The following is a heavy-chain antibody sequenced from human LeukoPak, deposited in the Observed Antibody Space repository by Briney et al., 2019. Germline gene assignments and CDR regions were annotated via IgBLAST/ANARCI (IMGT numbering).Heavy chain of an antibody. CDR2: INPNSGGT. V-gene: IGHV1-2*06. CDR1: GYTFTGYY. D-gene: IGHD4-17*01. Sequence: ASVKVSCKASGYTFTGYYMHWWRQAPGQGLEWMGRINPNSGGTNYAQTFSVRVTITRDTSISTAYMELSRLRSDDTAVYYCARETLPDYGDEYGGDYWGQGTLVTVSS. CDR3: ARETLPDYGDEYGGDY. J-gene: IGHJ4*02.